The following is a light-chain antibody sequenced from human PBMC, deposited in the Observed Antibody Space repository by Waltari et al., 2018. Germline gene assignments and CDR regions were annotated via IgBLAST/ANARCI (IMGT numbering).Light chain of an antibody. CDR3: HQYYNTPYS. Sequence: DIVTTQSPDSLAVSLRERATINCKSSRTVLYDSNNKNYLAWYQQKPGQPPNLLMYWASTRKSGVPDRFSGSGSGTDFTLTISTLQAEDVAVYYCHQYYNTPYSYGQGTKLEIK. V-gene: IGKV4-1*01. CDR2: WAS. CDR1: RTVLYDSNNKNY. J-gene: IGKJ2*03.